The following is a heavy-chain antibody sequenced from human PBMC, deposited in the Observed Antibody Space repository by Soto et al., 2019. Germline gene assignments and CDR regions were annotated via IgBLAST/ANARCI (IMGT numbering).Heavy chain of an antibody. Sequence: EVQLVESGGGLVQPGGSLRLSCAASGFTFSSYSMNWVRQAPGKGLEWLSYISSSISTMHYADSVKGRFTISRDNAKNSLYLQINSLSDEDTAVYYCAREVRDTAVADFAYWGQGTLVTVSS. CDR3: AREVRDTAVADFAY. D-gene: IGHD5-18*01. CDR1: GFTFSSYS. CDR2: ISSSISTM. V-gene: IGHV3-48*02. J-gene: IGHJ4*02.